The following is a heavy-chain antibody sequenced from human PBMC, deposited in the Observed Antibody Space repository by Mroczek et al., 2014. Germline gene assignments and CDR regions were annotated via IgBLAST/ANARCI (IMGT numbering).Heavy chain of an antibody. CDR2: IYYSGST. CDR1: GGSISSGGYY. D-gene: IGHD3-9*01. Sequence: KESGPGLVKPSQTLSLTCTVSGGSISSGGYYWSWIRQHPGKGLEWIGYIYYSGSTYYNPSLKSRVTISVDTSKNQFSLKLSSVTAADTAVYYCARGGPLVGYYDILTGYYPFDYWGQGTLVTVSS. V-gene: IGHV4-31*03. CDR3: ARGGPLVGYYDILTGYYPFDY. J-gene: IGHJ4*02.